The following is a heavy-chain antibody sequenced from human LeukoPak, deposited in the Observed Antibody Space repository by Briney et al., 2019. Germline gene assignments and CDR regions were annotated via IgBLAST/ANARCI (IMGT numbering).Heavy chain of an antibody. V-gene: IGHV1-8*01. CDR1: GYTFTSYD. CDR2: MNPNSGAT. Sequence: ASVKVSCKASGYTFTSYDFNWLRQATGQGPEWMGWMNPNSGATGYAQKLQGRVTMTTDTSTSTAYMELRSLRSDDTAVYYCARGGYYDSSGYYPIYYWGQGTLVTVSS. J-gene: IGHJ4*02. D-gene: IGHD3-22*01. CDR3: ARGGYYDSSGYYPIYY.